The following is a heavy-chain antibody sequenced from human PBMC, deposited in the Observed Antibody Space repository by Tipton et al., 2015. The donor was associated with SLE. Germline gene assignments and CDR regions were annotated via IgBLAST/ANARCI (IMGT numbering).Heavy chain of an antibody. D-gene: IGHD4-17*01. Sequence: GSLRLSCTVSGGSISSYYWSWIRQPPGKGLEWIGYIYYTGSTNYNPSLKSRVTISVDTSKNQFSLKLSSVTAADTAVYYCAGGKTYGDYFDYWGQGTLVTVSS. CDR3: AGGKTYGDYFDY. CDR1: GGSISSYY. CDR2: IYYTGST. V-gene: IGHV4-59*12. J-gene: IGHJ4*02.